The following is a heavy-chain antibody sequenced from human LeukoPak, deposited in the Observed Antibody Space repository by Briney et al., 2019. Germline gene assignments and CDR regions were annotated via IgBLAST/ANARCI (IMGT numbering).Heavy chain of an antibody. J-gene: IGHJ3*02. CDR1: GYTFTSYA. Sequence: GASVKVSCKASGYTFTSYAMNWVRQAPGQRLEWMGWINAGNGNTKYSQKFQGRVTITRDTSASTAYMELSSLRPEDTAVYYCARYWGSGAFDIWGQGTMVTVSS. V-gene: IGHV1-3*01. CDR3: ARYWGSGAFDI. CDR2: INAGNGNT. D-gene: IGHD7-27*01.